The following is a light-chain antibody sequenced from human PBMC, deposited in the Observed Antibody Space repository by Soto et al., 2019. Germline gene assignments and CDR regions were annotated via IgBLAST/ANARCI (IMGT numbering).Light chain of an antibody. CDR3: KQSSSTPYS. CDR2: AAS. J-gene: IGKJ2*03. CDR1: QSISIY. Sequence: DIQITQSPSSLSASVGYRVNITFRSSQSISIYLNWYQQKTGKAPKLLIYAASHLQSGVPSRFSGSGSGTDFTLTINSLQTGDFATYSCKQSSSTPYSFGKGTKVDIK. V-gene: IGKV1-39*01.